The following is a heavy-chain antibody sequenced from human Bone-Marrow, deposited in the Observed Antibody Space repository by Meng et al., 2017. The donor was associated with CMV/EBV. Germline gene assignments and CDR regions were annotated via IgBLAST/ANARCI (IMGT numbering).Heavy chain of an antibody. J-gene: IGHJ5*02. V-gene: IGHV1-24*01. D-gene: IGHD2-2*01. CDR3: ATVYCSSTSCYFLGWFDP. CDR2: FDPEDGET. CDR1: GYTLTELS. Sequence: QVQLVQSGAEVKKPGASVKVSCKVSGYTLTELSMHWVRQAPGKGLEWMGGFDPEDGETIYAQKFQGRVTMTEDTSTDTAYMGLSSLRSEDTAVYYCATVYCSSTSCYFLGWFDPWGQGTLVTVSS.